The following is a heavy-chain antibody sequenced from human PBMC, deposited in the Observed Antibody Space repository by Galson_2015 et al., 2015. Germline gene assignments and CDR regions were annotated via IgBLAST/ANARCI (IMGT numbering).Heavy chain of an antibody. J-gene: IGHJ3*02. V-gene: IGHV3-30*18. CDR3: AKLLVVVVNKTYDAFDI. D-gene: IGHD3-22*01. Sequence: SLRLSCAASGFTFSSYGMHWVRQAPGKGLEWVAVISYDGSSKYYADSVKGRFTISRDNSKNTLYLQMNSLRAEDTAVYYCAKLLVVVVNKTYDAFDIWGQGTMVTVSS. CDR1: GFTFSSYG. CDR2: ISYDGSSK.